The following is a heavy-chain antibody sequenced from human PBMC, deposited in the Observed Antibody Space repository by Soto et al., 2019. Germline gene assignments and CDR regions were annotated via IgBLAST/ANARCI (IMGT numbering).Heavy chain of an antibody. CDR3: ARHPGGASSFDY. Sequence: PSETLSLTCTVSGGSISSYYWSWIRQPPGKGLEWIGYIYYSGSTNYNPSLKSRVTISVDTSKNQFSLKLSSVTAADTAVYYCARHPGGASSFDYWGQGTLVTVSS. CDR2: IYYSGST. V-gene: IGHV4-59*08. D-gene: IGHD3-10*01. J-gene: IGHJ4*02. CDR1: GGSISSYY.